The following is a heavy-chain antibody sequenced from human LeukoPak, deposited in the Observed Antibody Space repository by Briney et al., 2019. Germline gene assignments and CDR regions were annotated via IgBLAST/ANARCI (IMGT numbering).Heavy chain of an antibody. D-gene: IGHD2-2*01. J-gene: IGHJ3*02. CDR3: ASGGPKYQGAFDI. CDR1: GGTFSSYA. Sequence: GASVKVSCKASGGTFSSYAISWVRQAPGQGLEWMGRIIPILGIANYAQKFQGRVTITADKSTSTAYMELSSLRSEDTAVYYCASGGPKYQGAFDIWGQGTMVTVSS. V-gene: IGHV1-69*04. CDR2: IIPILGIA.